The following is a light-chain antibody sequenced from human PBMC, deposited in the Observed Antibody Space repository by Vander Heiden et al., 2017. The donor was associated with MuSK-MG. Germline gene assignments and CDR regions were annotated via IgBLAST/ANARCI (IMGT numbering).Light chain of an antibody. CDR1: QSVSSN. V-gene: IGKV3-15*01. Sequence: DIVMTQSPATLSVSPGERATLSCRASQSVSSNLAWYQQKPGQAPRLLIYGVSTRATVIPARFSGSGSGTEFTLTISSLQSEDFAVYYCQQYNNWPLTFGGGTKVDIK. CDR3: QQYNNWPLT. J-gene: IGKJ4*01. CDR2: GVS.